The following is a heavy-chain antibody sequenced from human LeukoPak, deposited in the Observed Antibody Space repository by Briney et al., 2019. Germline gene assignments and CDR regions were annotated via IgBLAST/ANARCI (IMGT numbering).Heavy chain of an antibody. CDR1: GFTFGSCW. D-gene: IGHD5-24*01. Sequence: PGGSLRLSCAASGFTFGSCWMNWVRQTPGKGLEWVANIKQDGSKKSYVDSVKGRFTISRDNAKNSLYLQMNSLRAEDAAIYYCTRVGYIDEGIDYWGQGTLVTVSS. CDR3: TRVGYIDEGIDY. V-gene: IGHV3-7*04. J-gene: IGHJ4*02. CDR2: IKQDGSKK.